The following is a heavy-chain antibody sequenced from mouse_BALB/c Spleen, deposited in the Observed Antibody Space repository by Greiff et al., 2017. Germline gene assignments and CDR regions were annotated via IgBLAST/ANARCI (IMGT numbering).Heavy chain of an antibody. Sequence: EVKLMESGPGLVKPSQSLSLTCTVTGYSITSDYAWNWIRQFPGNKLELMGYISYSGSTSYNPSLKSRISITRDTSKNQFFLQLNSVTTEDTATYYVARLGNYGSSYWFAYWGQGTLVTVSA. CDR2: ISYSGST. CDR3: ARLGNYGSSYWFAY. CDR1: GYSITSDYA. D-gene: IGHD1-1*01. J-gene: IGHJ3*01. V-gene: IGHV3-2*02.